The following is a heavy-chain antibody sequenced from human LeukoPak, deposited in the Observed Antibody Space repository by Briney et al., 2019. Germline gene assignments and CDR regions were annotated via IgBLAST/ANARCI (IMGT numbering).Heavy chain of an antibody. V-gene: IGHV4-4*02. CDR3: ARVGSEYQQLWDY. Sequence: PSGTLSLTCAVSGGSISSSNWWSWVRQPPGKGLEWIGEIYHSGSTNYNPSLKSRVTISVDKSKNQFSLKLSSVTAADTAVYYCARVGSEYQQLWDYWGQGTLVTVSS. D-gene: IGHD2-2*01. J-gene: IGHJ4*02. CDR1: GGSISSSNW. CDR2: IYHSGST.